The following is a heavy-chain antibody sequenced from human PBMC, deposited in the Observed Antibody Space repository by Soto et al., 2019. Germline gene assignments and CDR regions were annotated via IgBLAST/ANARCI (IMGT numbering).Heavy chain of an antibody. CDR2: INHSGST. V-gene: IGHV4-34*01. Sequence: PSETLSLTCAVYGGSFSGYYWSWIRQPPGKGLEWIGEINHSGSTNYNPSLKSRVTISVDTSKNQFSLKLSSVTAADTAVYYCARASLLVVPAPFDYWGQGTLVTVSS. J-gene: IGHJ4*02. CDR3: ARASLLVVPAPFDY. CDR1: GGSFSGYY. D-gene: IGHD2-2*01.